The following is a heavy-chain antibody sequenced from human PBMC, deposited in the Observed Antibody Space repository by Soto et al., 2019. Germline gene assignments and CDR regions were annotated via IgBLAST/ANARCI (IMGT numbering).Heavy chain of an antibody. D-gene: IGHD2-15*01. CDR2: IYSGGST. V-gene: IGHV3-53*01. J-gene: IGHJ3*01. CDR1: GFTFSSND. CDR3: ATSPLLPGAP. Sequence: EVQLVESGGGLIQPGGSLRLSCAASGFTFSSNDMNWVRQAQGKGLARVSLIYSGGSTYYADSVKGRFTIPSDNSKNRLYLQMCSLSAQDTAVYYCATSPLLPGAPWGQGTMVTVSS.